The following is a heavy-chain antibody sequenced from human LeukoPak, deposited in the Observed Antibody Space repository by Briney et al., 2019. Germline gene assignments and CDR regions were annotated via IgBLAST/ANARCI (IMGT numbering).Heavy chain of an antibody. CDR2: ISSSGRTI. V-gene: IGHV3-48*04. CDR3: AAYYGSGSLDY. Sequence: GGSLRLSCAASGFTFSSYWMSWVRQAPGKGLEWVSYISSSGRTIYYADSVKGRFTISRDNAKNSLYLQMNSLRAEDTAVYYCAAYYGSGSLDYWGQGTLVTVSS. D-gene: IGHD3-10*01. CDR1: GFTFSSYW. J-gene: IGHJ4*02.